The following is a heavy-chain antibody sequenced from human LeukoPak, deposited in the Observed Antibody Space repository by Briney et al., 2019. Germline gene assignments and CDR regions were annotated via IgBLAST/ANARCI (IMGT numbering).Heavy chain of an antibody. J-gene: IGHJ4*02. CDR1: GYTFTSNY. D-gene: IGHD4-11*01. Sequence: ASVKVSCKASGYTFTSNYIHWVRQAPGQGLEWMGMIYPRDGSTSYAQKFQGRVTITADESTSTAYMELSSLRSEDTAVYYCARVSPVTTNYYFDYWGQGTLVTVSS. V-gene: IGHV1-46*01. CDR2: IYPRDGST. CDR3: ARVSPVTTNYYFDY.